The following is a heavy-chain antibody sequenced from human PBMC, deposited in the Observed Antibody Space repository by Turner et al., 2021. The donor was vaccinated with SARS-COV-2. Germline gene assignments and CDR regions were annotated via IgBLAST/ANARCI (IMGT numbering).Heavy chain of an antibody. CDR3: ATIAAADIAVYHYYGMDV. J-gene: IGHJ6*02. CDR2: ISSSSSYI. V-gene: IGHV3-21*02. CDR1: GFTFSSYS. Sequence: EVQVVESGGGLGKPGGSLRLSCAATGFTFSSYSMNWVRQAPGKGLEWVSSISSSSSYIYYADSVKGRFTISRDNAKNSLYLQMNRLRAEDKAVYFCATIAAADIAVYHYYGMDVWGQGTTVTVSS. D-gene: IGHD6-13*01.